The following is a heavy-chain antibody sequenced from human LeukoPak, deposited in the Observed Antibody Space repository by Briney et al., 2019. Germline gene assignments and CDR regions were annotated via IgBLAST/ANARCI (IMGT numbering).Heavy chain of an antibody. J-gene: IGHJ4*02. CDR2: IGPSGRST. CDR1: GFTFSSYA. D-gene: IGHD6-13*01. CDR3: AKGGQQQVVRGDYFNY. Sequence: GGSLRLSCAASGFTFSSYAMSWVRQAPGKGLEWVSAIGPSGRSTYYADSVKGRFTISRDNSKNTLYLQMNSLRAGDTAIYYCAKGGQQQVVRGDYFNYWGQGTPVTVSS. V-gene: IGHV3-23*01.